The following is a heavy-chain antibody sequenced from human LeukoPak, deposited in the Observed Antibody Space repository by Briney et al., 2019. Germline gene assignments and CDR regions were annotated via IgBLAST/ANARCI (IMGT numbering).Heavy chain of an antibody. J-gene: IGHJ3*02. Sequence: GGSLRLSCAASGFTFSSYAMSWVRQAPGKGLEWVAVISYDGSNKYYADSVKGRFTISRDNSKNTLYLQMNSLRAEDTAVYYCARDHGVVGATTGAAFDIWGQGTMVTVSS. CDR3: ARDHGVVGATTGAAFDI. CDR2: ISYDGSNK. D-gene: IGHD1-26*01. V-gene: IGHV3-30-3*01. CDR1: GFTFSSYA.